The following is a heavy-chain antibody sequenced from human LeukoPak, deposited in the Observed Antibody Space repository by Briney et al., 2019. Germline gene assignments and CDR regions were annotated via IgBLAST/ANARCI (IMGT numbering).Heavy chain of an antibody. D-gene: IGHD6-13*01. Sequence: GGSLRLSCAASGFTFSSYAMSWVRPAPGKGLEWVSAISDSGGSTYYADSVKGRFTISRDNAKNSLYLQMNSLRDDDTAVYYSSLEGSSWYRYFQHWGQGTLVTVSS. CDR3: SLEGSSWYRYFQH. CDR1: GFTFSSYA. CDR2: ISDSGGST. J-gene: IGHJ1*01. V-gene: IGHV3-23*01.